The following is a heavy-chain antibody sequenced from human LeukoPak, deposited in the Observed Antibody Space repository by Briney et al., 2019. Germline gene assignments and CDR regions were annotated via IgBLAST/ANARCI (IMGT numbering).Heavy chain of an antibody. CDR1: GYSFIRYH. V-gene: IGHV1-46*01. J-gene: IGHJ4*02. CDR2: INPSGGST. Sequence: ASVKVSCKASGYSFIRYHIHWVRQAPGQGLEWMGIINPSGGSTSYAQKFQGRVTMTRDTSTSTVYMELSSLRSEDTAVYYCARGGEYRSSWYDYWGQGTLVTVSS. CDR3: ARGGEYRSSWYDY. D-gene: IGHD6-13*01.